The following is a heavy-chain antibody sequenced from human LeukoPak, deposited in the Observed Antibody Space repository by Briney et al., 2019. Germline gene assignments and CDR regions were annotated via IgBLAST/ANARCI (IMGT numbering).Heavy chain of an antibody. CDR2: ISFDGTNK. D-gene: IGHD2-2*02. J-gene: IGHJ4*02. Sequence: GGSLRLSCAASGFTFSNYAFHWVRQAPGKGLEWVTVISFDGTNKYYADSVKGRFTISRDNSKNTVYLQMNSLRAEDTAMYYCARWGCSGNSCYTPYWGQGTLVTVSS. CDR3: ARWGCSGNSCYTPY. V-gene: IGHV3-30-3*01. CDR1: GFTFSNYA.